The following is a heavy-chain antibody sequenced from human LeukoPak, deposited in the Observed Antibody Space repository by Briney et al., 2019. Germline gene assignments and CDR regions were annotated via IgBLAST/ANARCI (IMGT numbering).Heavy chain of an antibody. D-gene: IGHD6-13*01. CDR1: GXSISSSSYY. J-gene: IGHJ4*02. CDR2: IYYSGST. Sequence: SETLSLTCTVSGXSISSSSYYWGWIRQPPGKGLEWIGSIYYSGSTYYNPSLKSRVTISVDTSKNQFSLKLSSVTAADTAVYYCARHVSSSWDYFDYWGQGTLVTVSS. V-gene: IGHV4-39*01. CDR3: ARHVSSSWDYFDY.